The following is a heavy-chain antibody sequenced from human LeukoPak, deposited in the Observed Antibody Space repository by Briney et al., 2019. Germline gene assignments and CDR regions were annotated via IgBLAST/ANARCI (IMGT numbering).Heavy chain of an antibody. Sequence: SVKVSCKASGGTFSSYAISWVRQAPGQGLEWMGGIISILGIANYAQKFQGRVTITADKSTSTAYMELSSLRSEDTAAYYCASDGALAVAGTNDYWGQGTLVTVSS. V-gene: IGHV1-69*10. CDR1: GGTFSSYA. CDR2: IISILGIA. CDR3: ASDGALAVAGTNDY. D-gene: IGHD6-19*01. J-gene: IGHJ4*02.